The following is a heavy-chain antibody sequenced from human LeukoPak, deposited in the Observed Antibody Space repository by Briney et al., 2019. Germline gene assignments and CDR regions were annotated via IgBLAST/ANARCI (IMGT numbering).Heavy chain of an antibody. CDR2: ISGSGGST. J-gene: IGHJ3*02. Sequence: GGSLRLSCAASGFTVSSNYMSWVRQAPGKGLEWVSAISGSGGSTYYADSAKGRFTISRDNSKNTLYLQMNSLRAEDTAVYYCANLITMIVVVINRDAFDIWGQGTMVTVSS. CDR3: ANLITMIVVVINRDAFDI. V-gene: IGHV3-23*01. CDR1: GFTVSSNY. D-gene: IGHD3-22*01.